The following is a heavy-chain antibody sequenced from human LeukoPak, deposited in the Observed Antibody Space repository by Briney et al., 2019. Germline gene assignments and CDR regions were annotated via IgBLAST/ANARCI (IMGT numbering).Heavy chain of an antibody. D-gene: IGHD1/OR15-1a*01. Sequence: GGSLRLSCEASGFTFRDHWMHWVRQVPGKGLVWVSRINGDESSTAYADSVKGRFTISRDNARNTLYLQMNSLRVEDTAIYYCARDRAESNWTNHALFDSWGQGTPVTVSS. V-gene: IGHV3-74*01. CDR1: GFTFRDHW. J-gene: IGHJ4*02. CDR3: ARDRAESNWTNHALFDS. CDR2: INGDESST.